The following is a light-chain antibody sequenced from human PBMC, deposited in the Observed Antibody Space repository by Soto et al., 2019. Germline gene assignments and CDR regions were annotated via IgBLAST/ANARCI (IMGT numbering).Light chain of an antibody. Sequence: DIQLTQSPSFLSASVGDRVTIICRTSQGISSYLVWYQKNPGKAPKLLIYAGSTLESGVSSRFSEGESRTEFTLTISSRQPDDFATHCCQQLNSYPFSFGEGSEVEIK. J-gene: IGKJ4*01. CDR1: QGISSY. CDR3: QQLNSYPFS. CDR2: AGS. V-gene: IGKV1-9*01.